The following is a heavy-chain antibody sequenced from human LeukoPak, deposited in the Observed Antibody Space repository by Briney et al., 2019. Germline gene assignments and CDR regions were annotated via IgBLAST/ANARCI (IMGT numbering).Heavy chain of an antibody. CDR2: INHSGST. CDR3: ARGSAITMVRGVIRRWFDP. J-gene: IGHJ5*02. D-gene: IGHD3-10*01. V-gene: IGHV4-34*01. CDR1: GFTVSDNY. Sequence: PGGSLRLSCAASGFTVSDNYMSWIRQPPGKGLEWIGEINHSGSTNYNPSLKSRVTISVDTSKNQFSLKLSSVTAADTAVYYCARGSAITMVRGVIRRWFDPWGQGTLVTVSS.